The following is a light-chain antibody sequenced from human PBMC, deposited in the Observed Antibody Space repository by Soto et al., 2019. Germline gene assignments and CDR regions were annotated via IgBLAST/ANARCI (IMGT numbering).Light chain of an antibody. V-gene: IGLV1-47*01. CDR3: AAWDDSLNSRV. CDR2: NNI. J-gene: IGLJ3*02. CDR1: TSNIGGSSY. Sequence: QSVLTQPPSVSGTPGQRVTISCSGSTSNIGGSSYVYWYQHFPGTAPQLLIYNNIQRPSGVPDRFSGSKSGTSASLAISGLRPDDEADYYCAAWDDSLNSRVFGGGTKLTV.